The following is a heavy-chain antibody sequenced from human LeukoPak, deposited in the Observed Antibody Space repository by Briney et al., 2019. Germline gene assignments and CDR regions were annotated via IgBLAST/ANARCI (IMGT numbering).Heavy chain of an antibody. D-gene: IGHD3-22*01. J-gene: IGHJ4*02. V-gene: IGHV3-30*18. CDR1: GFTYSSYG. Sequence: GGSLRLSCAASGFTYSSYGMHWVRQAPGKGLEWVAVISYDGSNKYYADSVKGRFTISRDNSKNTLYLQMNSLRAEDTAVYYCAKDPTDHMIVVVISYFDYWGQGTLVTVSS. CDR3: AKDPTDHMIVVVISYFDY. CDR2: ISYDGSNK.